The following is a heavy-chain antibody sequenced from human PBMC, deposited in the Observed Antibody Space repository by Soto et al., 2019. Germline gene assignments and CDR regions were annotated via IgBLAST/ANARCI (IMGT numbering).Heavy chain of an antibody. CDR1: GGSISTVGHY. Sequence: SETLSLTCSVSGGSISTVGHYWTWIRQPPGKGLEWIGSIYHTGSTYYSKSLRSRLTMSVDTSKSQFSLRLISVTAADTAVYCCARATGTLRSRDCDYWGQGSLVTVYS. J-gene: IGHJ4*02. CDR2: IYHTGST. D-gene: IGHD3-9*01. V-gene: IGHV4-31*03. CDR3: ARATGTLRSRDCDY.